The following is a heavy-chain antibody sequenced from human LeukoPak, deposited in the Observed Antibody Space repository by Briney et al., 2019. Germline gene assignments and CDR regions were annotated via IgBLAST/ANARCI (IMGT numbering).Heavy chain of an antibody. Sequence: PGGSLRLSCAASGFTFSGYEMNWVRQAPGKGLEWVSYITSSGRTRYYADSVKGRFTLSRDNAKNSLYLQMNSLRAEDTAIYYCARESPHCRGVSCFFDYWGQGTLVTVSS. J-gene: IGHJ4*02. CDR2: ITSSGRTR. V-gene: IGHV3-48*03. CDR3: ARESPHCRGVSCFFDY. D-gene: IGHD2-15*01. CDR1: GFTFSGYE.